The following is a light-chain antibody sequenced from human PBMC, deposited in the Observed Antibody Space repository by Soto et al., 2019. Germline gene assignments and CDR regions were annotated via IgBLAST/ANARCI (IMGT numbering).Light chain of an antibody. J-gene: IGKJ4*01. V-gene: IGKV1-12*01. CDR1: QSINSW. Sequence: DTQMTQSPSTLSASEGDRVTITCRASQSINSWLAWYQQKPGKAPKLLIYAASSLQSGVPSRFSGSGSGTDFTLTISSLQPEDFATYYCQQANSFPLTFGGGTKVDIK. CDR2: AAS. CDR3: QQANSFPLT.